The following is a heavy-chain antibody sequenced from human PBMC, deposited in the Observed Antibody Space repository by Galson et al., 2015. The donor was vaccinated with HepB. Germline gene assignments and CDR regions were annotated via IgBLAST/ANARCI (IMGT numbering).Heavy chain of an antibody. Sequence: SLRLSCAASGFTFSSYWMSWARQAPGKGLEWVANIKQDGSEKYYVDSVKGRFTISRDNAKNSLYLQMNSLRAEDTAVYYCARAQRGDWWGYYFGYWGQGTLVTVSS. D-gene: IGHD2-15*01. CDR2: IKQDGSEK. CDR3: ARAQRGDWWGYYFGY. V-gene: IGHV3-7*03. J-gene: IGHJ4*02. CDR1: GFTFSSYW.